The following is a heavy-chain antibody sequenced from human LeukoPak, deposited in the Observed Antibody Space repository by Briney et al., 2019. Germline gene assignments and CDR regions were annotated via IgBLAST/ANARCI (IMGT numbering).Heavy chain of an antibody. CDR3: TKLAAVSADY. CDR2: IRYDGRNK. J-gene: IGHJ4*02. V-gene: IGHV3-30*02. Sequence: GGSLRLSCAVSGFTFSDYDMYWVRQAPGKVLECVAFIRYDGRNKLYADSVKGRFTISRDNSENTLYLQMNSLRVEDTAVYYCTKLAAVSADYWGRGTLVTVSS. D-gene: IGHD4-11*01. CDR1: GFTFSDYD.